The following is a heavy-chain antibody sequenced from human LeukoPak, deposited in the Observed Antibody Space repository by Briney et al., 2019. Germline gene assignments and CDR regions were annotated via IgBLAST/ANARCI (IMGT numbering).Heavy chain of an antibody. CDR1: GFTFSSYA. Sequence: GGSLRLSCAASGFTFSSYAMHWVRQAPGKGLEWVAVISYDGSNKYYADSVKGRFTISRDNAKNSLYLQMNSLRAEDTAVYYCARERTVPLIAVAGTGYGMDVWGQGTTVTVSS. CDR2: ISYDGSNK. J-gene: IGHJ6*02. V-gene: IGHV3-30-3*01. D-gene: IGHD6-19*01. CDR3: ARERTVPLIAVAGTGYGMDV.